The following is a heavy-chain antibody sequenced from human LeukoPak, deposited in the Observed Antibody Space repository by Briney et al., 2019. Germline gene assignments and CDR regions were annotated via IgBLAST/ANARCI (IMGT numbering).Heavy chain of an antibody. CDR1: GGSFSGYY. CDR2: INNSGST. D-gene: IGHD2-2*01. V-gene: IGHV4-34*01. CDR3: AREKGVVPAAYGLNWYDP. J-gene: IGHJ5*02. Sequence: SETLSLTCAVYGGSFSGYYWSWIPQPPVKGLEWSGEINNSGSTNYNPSLKSRVTISVDTSKNQFSLKLSSVTAADTAVYYCAREKGVVPAAYGLNWYDPWGQGTLVTVSS.